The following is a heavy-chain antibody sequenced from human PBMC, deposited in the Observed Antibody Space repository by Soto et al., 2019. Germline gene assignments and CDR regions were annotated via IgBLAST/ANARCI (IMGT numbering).Heavy chain of an antibody. J-gene: IGHJ6*02. Sequence: PGGSLRLSCAASGFTFSSYAMRWVRQATGKGLEWVAVISYDGSNKYYADSVKGRFTISRDNSKNTLYLQMNSLRAEDTAVYYCARVEVGATTTPYYGMAAWAQGPTVTFSS. CDR2: ISYDGSNK. CDR3: ARVEVGATTTPYYGMAA. V-gene: IGHV3-30-3*01. CDR1: GFTFSSYA. D-gene: IGHD1-26*01.